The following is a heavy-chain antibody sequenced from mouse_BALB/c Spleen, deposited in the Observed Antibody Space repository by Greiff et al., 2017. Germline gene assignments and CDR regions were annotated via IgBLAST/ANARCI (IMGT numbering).Heavy chain of an antibody. CDR2: IWGDGST. CDR1: GFSLTGYG. CDR3: ARGKITTVVAYWYFDV. Sequence: VKLMESGPGLVAPSQSLSITCTVSGFSLTGYGVNWVRQPPGKGLEWLGMIWGDGSTDYNSALKSRLSISKDNSKSQVFLKMNSLQTDDTARYYCARGKITTVVAYWYFDVWGAGTTVTVSS. V-gene: IGHV2-6-7*01. J-gene: IGHJ1*01. D-gene: IGHD1-1*01.